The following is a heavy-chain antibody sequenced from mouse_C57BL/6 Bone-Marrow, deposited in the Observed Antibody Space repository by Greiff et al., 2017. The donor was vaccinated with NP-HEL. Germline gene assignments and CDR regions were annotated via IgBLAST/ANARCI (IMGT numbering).Heavy chain of an antibody. V-gene: IGHV1-15*01. J-gene: IGHJ2*01. CDR1: GYTFTDYE. CDR2: IDPETGGT. D-gene: IGHD1-1*02. CDR3: TRGGGLDY. Sequence: VKLQESGAELVRPGASVTLSCKASGYTFTDYEMHWVKQTPVHGLEWIGAIDPETGGTAYNQKFKGKAILTADKSSSTAYMELRSLTSEDSAVYYCTRGGGLDYWGQGTTLTVSS.